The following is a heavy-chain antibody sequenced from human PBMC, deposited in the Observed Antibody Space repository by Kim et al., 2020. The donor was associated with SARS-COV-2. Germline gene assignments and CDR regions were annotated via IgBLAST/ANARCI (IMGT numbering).Heavy chain of an antibody. J-gene: IGHJ2*01. Sequence: SETLSLTCTVSGGSISSYYWSWIRQPPGKGLEWIGYIYYSGSTNYNPSLKSRVTISVDTSKNQFSLKLSSVTAADTAVNYCATLKNPRVRGVTPCWDFDHWGRGTLVTVSS. CDR2: IYYSGST. V-gene: IGHV4-59*01. CDR3: ATLKNPRVRGVTPCWDFDH. CDR1: GGSISSYY. D-gene: IGHD3-10*01.